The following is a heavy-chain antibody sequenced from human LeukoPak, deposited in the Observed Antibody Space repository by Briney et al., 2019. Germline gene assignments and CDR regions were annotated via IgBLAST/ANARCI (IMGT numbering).Heavy chain of an antibody. D-gene: IGHD2-15*01. CDR3: ARERRTISSWYDY. J-gene: IGHJ4*02. CDR1: GFTFSDYY. V-gene: IGHV3-11*04. Sequence: PGGSLRLSCAASGFTFSDYYMSWIRQAPGKGLEWVSYISSSGSTIYYADSVKSRFTISRDNAKNSLYLQMNSLRAEETAVYYCARERRTISSWYDYWGQGTLVTVSS. CDR2: ISSSGSTI.